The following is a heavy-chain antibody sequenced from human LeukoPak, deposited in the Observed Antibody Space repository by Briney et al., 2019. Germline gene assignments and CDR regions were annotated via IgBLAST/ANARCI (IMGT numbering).Heavy chain of an antibody. V-gene: IGHV3-23*01. CDR2: MSGGGGGT. CDR3: AKASSFGSGSFDS. J-gene: IGHJ4*02. CDR1: GFIFSSYA. Sequence: PGGSLRLSCAGSGFIFSSYAMNWVRQPPGKGLDWVSSMSGGGGGTYYADSVRGRFTISRDNSKNILYLQMNSLRAEDTALYYCAKASSFGSGSFDSWGQGILVTVSS. D-gene: IGHD3-10*01.